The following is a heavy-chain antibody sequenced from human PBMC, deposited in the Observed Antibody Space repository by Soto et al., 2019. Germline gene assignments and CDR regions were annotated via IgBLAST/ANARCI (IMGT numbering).Heavy chain of an antibody. CDR3: ARGPTRDFCSRYSLLGY. J-gene: IGHJ4*02. Sequence: GSSVKVSCKASGGTFSSYAISWVRQAPGQGLEWMGGIIPIFGTANYAQKFQGRVTITADESTSTAYMELSSLRSEDTAVYYCARGPTRDFCSRYSLLGYCVQGTLVVVSA. V-gene: IGHV1-69*13. D-gene: IGHD3-3*01. CDR1: GGTFSSYA. CDR2: IIPIFGTA.